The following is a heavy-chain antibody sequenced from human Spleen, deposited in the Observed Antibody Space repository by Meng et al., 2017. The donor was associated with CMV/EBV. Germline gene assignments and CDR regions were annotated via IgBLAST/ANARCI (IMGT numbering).Heavy chain of an antibody. D-gene: IGHD5-24*01. J-gene: IGHJ4*02. CDR1: SSYY. CDR3: ARHFAEAGVEMATIVGTYFDY. Sequence: SSYYWGWIRQPPGKGLEWIGSIYYSGSTYYNPSLKSRVTISVDTSKNQFSLKLSSVTAADTAVYYCARHFAEAGVEMATIVGTYFDYWGQGTLVTVSS. V-gene: IGHV4-39*01. CDR2: IYYSGST.